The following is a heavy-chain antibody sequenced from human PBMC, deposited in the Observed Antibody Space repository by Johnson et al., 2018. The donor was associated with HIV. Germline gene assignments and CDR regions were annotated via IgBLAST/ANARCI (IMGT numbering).Heavy chain of an antibody. CDR3: ARGVAYYDSSGYYRGHDAFDI. CDR1: GFTFSSYG. D-gene: IGHD3-22*01. V-gene: IGHV3-20*04. CDR2: LNWIGGST. Sequence: VQLVESGGGVVQPGRSLRVSCAASGFTFSSYGMNWVRQAPGMGLEWVSGLNWIGGSTGYADSVRGRLTISRDNAKNSLYLQMNSLRDEDTALYYCARGVAYYDSSGYYRGHDAFDIWGQGTMVTVSS. J-gene: IGHJ3*02.